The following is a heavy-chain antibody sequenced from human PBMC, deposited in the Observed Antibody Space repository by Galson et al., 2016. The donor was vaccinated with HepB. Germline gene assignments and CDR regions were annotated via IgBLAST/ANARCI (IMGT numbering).Heavy chain of an antibody. CDR2: ISSSSSTI. D-gene: IGHD6-13*01. CDR3: AVRYSSIWYFQH. Sequence: SLRLSCAASGFTFSSYSMNWVRQAPGKGLEWVSYISSSSSTIYYADSVKGRFTISRDNAKNSLYLQMNSLRDEDTAVYYCAVRYSSIWYFQHWGQGTLVTVSS. V-gene: IGHV3-48*02. J-gene: IGHJ1*01. CDR1: GFTFSSYS.